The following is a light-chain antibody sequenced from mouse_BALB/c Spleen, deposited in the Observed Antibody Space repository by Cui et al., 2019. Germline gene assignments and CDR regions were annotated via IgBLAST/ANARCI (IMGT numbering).Light chain of an antibody. CDR3: QQYHTYPRT. Sequence: VLTHSPATLSAFAGGKVTISWSGSSSVSYMDWYQQKPGASPKPRIYRTSNLASGVPASFSGSGSGTYYSLTISSMESEDAANYYCQQYHTYPRTFGGGTKLEIK. V-gene: IGKV4-61*01. CDR1: SSVSY. CDR2: RTS. J-gene: IGKJ1*01.